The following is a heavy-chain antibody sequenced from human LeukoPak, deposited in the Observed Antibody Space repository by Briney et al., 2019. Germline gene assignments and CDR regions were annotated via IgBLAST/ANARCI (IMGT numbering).Heavy chain of an antibody. D-gene: IGHD3-22*01. CDR2: IYPGDSDT. Sequence: GESLKISCKVSGYSFPSYWITWVRQVPGKGLEWMGIIYPGDSDTRYSPSFQGQVTISADKSISTAYLQWSSLKASDTAMYYCARWRVIYYDSSGYYSYYFDYWGQGTLVTVSS. CDR3: ARWRVIYYDSSGYYSYYFDY. V-gene: IGHV5-51*01. CDR1: GYSFPSYW. J-gene: IGHJ4*02.